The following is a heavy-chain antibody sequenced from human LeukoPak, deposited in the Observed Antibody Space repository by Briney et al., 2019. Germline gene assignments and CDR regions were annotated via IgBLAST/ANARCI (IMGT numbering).Heavy chain of an antibody. CDR1: GFSFYDSA. Sequence: PGGSLRLSCAASGFSFYDSAMYWVRQAPGKGLEWVSLISGDGASAFYADSVKGRFTISRDNSKNSLYLQMNSLRTEDTAFYYCAKDDSTGGFDYWGQGTLVTVSS. CDR3: AKDDSTGGFDY. V-gene: IGHV3-43*02. CDR2: ISGDGASA. D-gene: IGHD7-27*01. J-gene: IGHJ4*02.